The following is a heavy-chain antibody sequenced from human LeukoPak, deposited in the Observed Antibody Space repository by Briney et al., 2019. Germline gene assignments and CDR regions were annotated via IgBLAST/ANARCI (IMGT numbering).Heavy chain of an antibody. D-gene: IGHD1-26*01. CDR1: GFTVHSNY. Sequence: GGSLRLSCAASGFTVHSNYMNWVRQAPGKGLEWVSVLYSGGSTYYTNSVKGRFTISRDNSKNTLYLQMNSLRAEDTAVYYCARSGSSLRSPLYYGMDVWGQGTTVTVSS. J-gene: IGHJ6*02. CDR2: LYSGGST. CDR3: ARSGSSLRSPLYYGMDV. V-gene: IGHV3-53*01.